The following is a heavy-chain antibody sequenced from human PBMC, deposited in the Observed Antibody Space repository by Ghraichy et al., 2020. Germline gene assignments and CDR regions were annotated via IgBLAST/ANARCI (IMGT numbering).Heavy chain of an antibody. CDR2: ISYIGNT. Sequence: SETLSLTCTVSGGSIRSYYWSWIRQPPGKGLEWIGYISYIGNTYYNSSLKSRVTISVDTFKNQFSLNLNSVTAADTAVYYCARASYCGSNCYYYFDFWSQGTLVTVSS. J-gene: IGHJ4*02. CDR1: GGSIRSYY. CDR3: ARASYCGSNCYYYFDF. D-gene: IGHD2-21*02. V-gene: IGHV4-59*01.